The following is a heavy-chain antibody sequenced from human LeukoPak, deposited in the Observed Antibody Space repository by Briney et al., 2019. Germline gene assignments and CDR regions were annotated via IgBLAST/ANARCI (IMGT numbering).Heavy chain of an antibody. CDR3: AKTLLGVAIVLDS. J-gene: IGHJ4*02. D-gene: IGHD3-3*01. CDR1: GFTFSSYA. V-gene: IGHV3-23*01. Sequence: GGSLRLSCAASGFTFSSYAMSWVRQPPGKGLEWVSVIRHSDDSTYNADSVKGRFTISRDISKNTLYLQMNSLSAEDTAIYYCAKTLLGVAIVLDSWGPGTLVTVSS. CDR2: IRHSDDST.